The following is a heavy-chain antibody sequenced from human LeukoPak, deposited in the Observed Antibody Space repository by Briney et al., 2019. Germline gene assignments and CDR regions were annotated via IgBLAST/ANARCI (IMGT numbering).Heavy chain of an antibody. Sequence: SQTLSLTCTVSGGSISSGDYYWSWIRQPPGKGLEWIGEINHSGSTNYNPSLKSRVTISVDTSKNQFSLKLSSVTATDTAVYYCARGFGVLYYYYYYMDVWGKGTTVTVSS. CDR2: INHSGST. CDR3: ARGFGVLYYYYYYMDV. D-gene: IGHD3-3*01. CDR1: GGSISSGDYY. V-gene: IGHV4-30-4*08. J-gene: IGHJ6*03.